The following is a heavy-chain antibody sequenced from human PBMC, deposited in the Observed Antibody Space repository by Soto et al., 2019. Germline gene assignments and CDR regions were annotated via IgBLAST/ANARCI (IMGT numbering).Heavy chain of an antibody. D-gene: IGHD6-13*01. Sequence: GATLRLSDAGSGFTFTIYWKHWVRQVPGKGPVWVARIYNDGTYADYADSVKGRLTISRDNAKDTLYLQMNDLRAEDSALYHCTRGPRATSAGTSAHWGQGTLVTVSS. CDR3: TRGPRATSAGTSAH. CDR2: IYNDGTYA. J-gene: IGHJ4*02. V-gene: IGHV3-74*01. CDR1: GFTFTIYW.